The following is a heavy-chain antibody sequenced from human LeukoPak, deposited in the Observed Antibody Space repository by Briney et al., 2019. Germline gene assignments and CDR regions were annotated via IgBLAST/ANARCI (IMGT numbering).Heavy chain of an antibody. CDR1: GFSISLGYY. CDR3: ATERERRITD. V-gene: IGHV4-38-2*02. D-gene: IGHD1-1*01. CDR2: IHPSGTT. Sequence: SETLSLTCDVSGFSISLGYYWVWIRQPAGQGLEWIGSIHPSGTTFYNSSLNSRITITIDAPKNQFSLRLSLVTAVDTAVYFCATERERRITDWGQGTLVTVSS. J-gene: IGHJ4*02.